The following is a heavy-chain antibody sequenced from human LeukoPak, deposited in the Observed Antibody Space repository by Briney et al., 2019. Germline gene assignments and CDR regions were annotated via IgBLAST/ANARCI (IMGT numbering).Heavy chain of an antibody. CDR1: GYTFTSYY. CDR2: INPSGGTT. CDR3: ARDRGGSFVFDY. D-gene: IGHD3-16*01. J-gene: IGHJ4*02. Sequence: ASVKVSCKASGYTFTSYYMHWARQAPGQGLEWMAMINPSGGTTTYAQNFQGRLSMTRDTSTSTVYMELSSLRSEDTAMYYCARDRGGSFVFDYWGQGTLVTVSS. V-gene: IGHV1-46*01.